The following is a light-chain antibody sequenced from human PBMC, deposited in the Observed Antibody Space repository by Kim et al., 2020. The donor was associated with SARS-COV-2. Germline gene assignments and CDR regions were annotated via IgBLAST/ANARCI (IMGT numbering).Light chain of an antibody. Sequence: VSPGQTASITCSGEKLGDKYASWYQQKPGQSPVLVIYQDNNRPSGIPERFSGSNSGNTATLTISGSQAVDEADYYFQAWDSNINYVFGTGTKVTVL. J-gene: IGLJ1*01. CDR3: QAWDSNINYV. CDR1: KLGDKY. CDR2: QDN. V-gene: IGLV3-1*01.